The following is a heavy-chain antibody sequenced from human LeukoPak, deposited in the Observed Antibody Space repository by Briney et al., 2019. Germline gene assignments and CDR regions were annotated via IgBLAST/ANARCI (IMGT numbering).Heavy chain of an antibody. CDR3: TRHQWWLDTRNFDY. Sequence: PSETLSLTCTASGFSISSTGYYWGWFRQSPGKGLEWIGTIYHSGSTYYNPSLKSRVTISGDTSKNQFYLKLSSVTAADMAVYYCTRHQWWLDTRNFDYWGQGTLVSVSS. J-gene: IGHJ4*02. CDR1: GFSISSTGYY. CDR2: IYHSGST. V-gene: IGHV4-39*01. D-gene: IGHD2-8*01.